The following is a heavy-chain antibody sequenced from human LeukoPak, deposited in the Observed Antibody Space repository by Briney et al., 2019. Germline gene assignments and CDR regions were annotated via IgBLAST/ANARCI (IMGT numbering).Heavy chain of an antibody. CDR2: IYYSGST. J-gene: IGHJ4*02. Sequence: SETLSLTCTVSGGSISSYYWSWIRQPPGKGLEWIGYIYYSGSTNYNPSLKSRVTISVDTSKNQFSLKLSSVTAADTAVYYCASISSGRWGQGTLVTVPS. CDR1: GGSISSYY. D-gene: IGHD3-3*02. CDR3: ASISSGR. V-gene: IGHV4-59*01.